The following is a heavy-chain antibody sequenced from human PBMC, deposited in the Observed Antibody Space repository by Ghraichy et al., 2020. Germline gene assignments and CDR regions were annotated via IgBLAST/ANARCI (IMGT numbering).Heavy chain of an antibody. CDR1: GFTFSSYW. CDR2: IRSDGSSR. CDR3: GRDDYLTY. Sequence: GGSLRLSCAASGFTFSSYWMHWVRQAPGEGLVWVSRIRSDGSSRTYADSVKGRFTISRDNAKNTLYLQMNSLRAEDTAVYYCGRDDYLTYWGQGTLVTVSS. J-gene: IGHJ4*02. V-gene: IGHV3-74*01.